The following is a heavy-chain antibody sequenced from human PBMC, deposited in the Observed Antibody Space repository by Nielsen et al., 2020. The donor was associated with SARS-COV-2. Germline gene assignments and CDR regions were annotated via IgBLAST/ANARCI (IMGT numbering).Heavy chain of an antibody. Sequence: ASVKVSCKASGYTFTGYYMHWVRQAPGQGLEWMGWINPNSGGTNYAQNFQGRVTMTRHTSISTAYMELSSLKSEDTAVYYCARGLGYSSGWYQYYFDYWGRGTLVTVSS. D-gene: IGHD6-19*01. V-gene: IGHV1-2*02. CDR2: INPNSGGT. J-gene: IGHJ4*02. CDR1: GYTFTGYY. CDR3: ARGLGYSSGWYQYYFDY.